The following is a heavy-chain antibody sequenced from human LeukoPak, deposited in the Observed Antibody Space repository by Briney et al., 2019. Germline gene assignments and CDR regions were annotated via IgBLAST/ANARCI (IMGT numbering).Heavy chain of an antibody. CDR3: ARDRYCYDSSGYYPGGDY. D-gene: IGHD3-22*01. V-gene: IGHV3-21*06. J-gene: IGHJ4*02. CDR2: ISSSSSYI. Sequence: GGSLRLSCAASGFTFSSYEMNWVRQAPGKGLEWVLSISSSSSYIYYTDSVKGRFTISRDNAKNSLFLQMNSLRIEDTAVYYCARDRYCYDSSGYYPGGDYWGQGTLVTVSS. CDR1: GFTFSSYE.